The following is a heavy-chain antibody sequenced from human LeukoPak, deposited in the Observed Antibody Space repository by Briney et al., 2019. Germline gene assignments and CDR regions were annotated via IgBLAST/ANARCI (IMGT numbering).Heavy chain of an antibody. J-gene: IGHJ4*02. V-gene: IGHV3-33*01. Sequence: PGRSLRLSCAASGFTFSSYGMHWVRQAPGKGLEWVAVIWYDGSNKYYADSVKGRFTISRDNSKNTLYLQMNSLRAEDTAVYYCARGITMIRGVFYFDYWGQGTLVTVSS. CDR2: IWYDGSNK. CDR3: ARGITMIRGVFYFDY. D-gene: IGHD3-10*01. CDR1: GFTFSSYG.